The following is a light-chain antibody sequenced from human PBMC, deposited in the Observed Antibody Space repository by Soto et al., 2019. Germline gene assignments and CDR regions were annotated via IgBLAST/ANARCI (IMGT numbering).Light chain of an antibody. V-gene: IGLV1-47*02. J-gene: IGLJ1*01. CDR2: SNN. CDR1: HSDIGAGYG. Sequence: QSVLTQPPSVTGAPGQRVTISCTGSHSDIGAGYGVHWYQQFPHSAPKLLIYSNNQRPSGVPDRFSGSKSGTSASLAISGLRSEDEADYYCAAWDDSLSGYVFGTGTKLTVL. CDR3: AAWDDSLSGYV.